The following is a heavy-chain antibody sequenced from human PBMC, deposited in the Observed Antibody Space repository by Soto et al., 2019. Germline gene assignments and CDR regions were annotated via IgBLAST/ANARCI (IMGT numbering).Heavy chain of an antibody. J-gene: IGHJ6*02. CDR1: GFTFSSYA. Sequence: RLSCAASGFTFSSYAMSWVRQAPGKGLEWVSAISGSGGSTYYADSVKGRFTISRDNSKNTLYLQMNSLRAEDTAVYYCAKDRSHRAGFYVYYYGMDVWGQGTTVTVSS. D-gene: IGHD3-16*01. V-gene: IGHV3-23*01. CDR2: ISGSGGST. CDR3: AKDRSHRAGFYVYYYGMDV.